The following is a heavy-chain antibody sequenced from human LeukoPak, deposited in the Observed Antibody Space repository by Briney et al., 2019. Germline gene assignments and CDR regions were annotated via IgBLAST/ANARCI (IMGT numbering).Heavy chain of an antibody. J-gene: IGHJ4*02. CDR1: GGSIRSSRYY. D-gene: IGHD6-6*01. CDR2: IYYSGTT. CDR3: ATQVGAARTYFDY. V-gene: IGHV4-39*01. Sequence: SETLSLTCAVSGGSIRSSRYYWGWIRQPPGKGLEWIGSIYYSGTTYYNPSLKSRVTISVDTSKNQFSLNLNSVTAADTAVYYYATQVGAARTYFDYWGQGTLVTVSS.